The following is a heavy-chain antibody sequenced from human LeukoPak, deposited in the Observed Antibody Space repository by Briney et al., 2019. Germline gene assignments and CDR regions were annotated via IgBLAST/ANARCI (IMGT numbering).Heavy chain of an antibody. D-gene: IGHD5-18*01. V-gene: IGHV5-51*01. CDR1: GYSFSNYW. J-gene: IGHJ4*02. Sequence: GESLQISCQGSGYSFSNYWIGWVRQLPGKGLEWMGIVYPGDSDTRYSPSFQGQVTISADKSSSTAYLQRSSLKASDTAMYYCARRATGYSYGYDYWGQGTLVTVSA. CDR3: ARRATGYSYGYDY. CDR2: VYPGDSDT.